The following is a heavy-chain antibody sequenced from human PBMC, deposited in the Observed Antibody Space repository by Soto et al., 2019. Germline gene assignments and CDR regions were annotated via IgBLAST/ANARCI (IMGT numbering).Heavy chain of an antibody. J-gene: IGHJ5*02. Sequence: EVKLVAYGGGSVQPGGSLRLQCAASGLTLSRHWMYWVRQAPGKGLSWVSRITRDGGSALYADSVNGRFTVARDNAKNMLYLVMNGLRVEDSAVYYCAIEAIYSIGRGMDLCGKGILVTVSS. CDR3: AIEAIYSIGRGMDL. CDR1: GLTLSRHW. CDR2: ITRDGGSA. D-gene: IGHD4-4*01. V-gene: IGHV3-74*01.